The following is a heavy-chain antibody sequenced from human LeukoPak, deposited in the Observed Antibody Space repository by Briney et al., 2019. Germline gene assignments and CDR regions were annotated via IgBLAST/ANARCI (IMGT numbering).Heavy chain of an antibody. CDR3: ARLSGGTQWLAPFDY. CDR1: GDSISSSSYY. J-gene: IGHJ4*02. V-gene: IGHV4-39*01. D-gene: IGHD6-19*01. Sequence: PSETLSLTCTVSGDSISSSSYYWGWIRQPPGKGLEWIGTIYYSGSTYYNASLKSRLTISVDTSKNQFSLKLSSVTAADTAVYYCARLSGGTQWLAPFDYWGQGTLVTVSS. CDR2: IYYSGST.